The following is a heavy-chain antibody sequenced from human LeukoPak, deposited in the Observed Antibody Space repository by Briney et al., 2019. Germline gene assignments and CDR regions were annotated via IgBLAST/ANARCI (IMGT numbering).Heavy chain of an antibody. CDR2: IKSKTDGGTT. D-gene: IGHD3-10*01. CDR3: TTPPVGIWFGESFDY. J-gene: IGHJ4*02. V-gene: IGHV3-15*01. CDR1: GFNFSNAW. Sequence: PGGSLRLSCAASGFNFSNAWMSWDRQAPGKGLEWVGRIKSKTDGGTTDYAAPVKGRFTISRDDSKNTLYLQMNSLKTEDTAVYYCTTPPVGIWFGESFDYWGQGTLVTVSS.